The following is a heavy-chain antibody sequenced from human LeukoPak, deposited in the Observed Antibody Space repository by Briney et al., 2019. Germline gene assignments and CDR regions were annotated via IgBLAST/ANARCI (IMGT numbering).Heavy chain of an antibody. V-gene: IGHV3-74*01. Sequence: GGSLRLSCFASGFSFSIYWMHWVRQAPGKGLVWVSRINSDGSSTTYADSVKGRFTISRDNARNTLYLQMNSLRAEDTAVYYCARNYYYYYYMDVWGKGTTVTVSS. CDR3: ARNYYYYYYMDV. J-gene: IGHJ6*03. CDR2: INSDGSST. CDR1: GFSFSIYW.